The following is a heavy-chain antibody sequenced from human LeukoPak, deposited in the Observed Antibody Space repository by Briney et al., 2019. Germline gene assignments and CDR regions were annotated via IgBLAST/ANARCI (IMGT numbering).Heavy chain of an antibody. CDR3: ARDLDIAVAGPRDAFDI. CDR1: GFTLSSYE. J-gene: IGHJ3*02. Sequence: TGGSLRLSCAACGFTLSSYEMKWVRQAPGKGGEGVSYMRRRWSNIYYGDSVKGRFTISRDNANNSLYLQINSLRDEDTAVYYCARDLDIAVAGPRDAFDIWGHGTMVTVSS. V-gene: IGHV3-48*03. CDR2: MRRRWSNI. D-gene: IGHD6-19*01.